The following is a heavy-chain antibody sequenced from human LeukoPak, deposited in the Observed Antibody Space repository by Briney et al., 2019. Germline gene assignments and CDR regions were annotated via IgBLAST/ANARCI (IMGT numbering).Heavy chain of an antibody. V-gene: IGHV3-48*01. Sequence: GGSLRLSCAASGFTFDDYGMSWVRQAPGKGLEWVSYISSSSSTIYYADSVKGRFTISRDNAKNSLYLQMNSLRAEDTAVYYCVRGGSSDYWGQGTLVTVSS. CDR2: ISSSSSTI. J-gene: IGHJ4*02. D-gene: IGHD6-6*01. CDR3: VRGGSSDY. CDR1: GFTFDDYG.